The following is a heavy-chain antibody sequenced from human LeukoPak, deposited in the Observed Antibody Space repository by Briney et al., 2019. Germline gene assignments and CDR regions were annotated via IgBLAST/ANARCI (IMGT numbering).Heavy chain of an antibody. Sequence: PGGSLRLSCAASGFTFSSYGMHWVRQAPGKGLEWVAVISYDGSKKYYADSVKGRFTISRDISKNTLYLQMNSLRAEDTAVYYCAKDCVGAPGYWGQGTLVTVSS. D-gene: IGHD1-26*01. CDR3: AKDCVGAPGY. CDR2: ISYDGSKK. J-gene: IGHJ4*02. V-gene: IGHV3-30*18. CDR1: GFTFSSYG.